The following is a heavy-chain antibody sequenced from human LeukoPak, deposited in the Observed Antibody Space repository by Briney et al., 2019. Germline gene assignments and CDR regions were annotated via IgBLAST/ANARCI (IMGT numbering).Heavy chain of an antibody. CDR2: IKQDGSEK. D-gene: IGHD3-3*01. Sequence: GGSLRLSCAASGFTFSSYWMSWVRQALGKGLEWVANIKQDGSEKYYVDSVKGRFTISRDNAKNSLYLQMNSLRAEDTAVYYCARILDFYYFDYWGQGTLVTVSS. CDR3: ARILDFYYFDY. V-gene: IGHV3-7*01. J-gene: IGHJ4*02. CDR1: GFTFSSYW.